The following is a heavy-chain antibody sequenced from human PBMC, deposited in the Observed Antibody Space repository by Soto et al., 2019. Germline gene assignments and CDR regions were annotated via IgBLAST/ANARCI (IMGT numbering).Heavy chain of an antibody. J-gene: IGHJ4*02. D-gene: IGHD2-21*02. CDR1: GFTVSSNY. V-gene: IGHV3-66*01. CDR3: ARIWRGDTIDY. Sequence: EVQLVESGGGLVQPGGSLRLSCAASGFTVSSNYMSWVRQAPGKGLEWVSVIYSGGSTYYADSVKGRFTISRDNSKNPLYLQMNSLRAEDTAVYYCARIWRGDTIDYWGQGTLVTVSS. CDR2: IYSGGST.